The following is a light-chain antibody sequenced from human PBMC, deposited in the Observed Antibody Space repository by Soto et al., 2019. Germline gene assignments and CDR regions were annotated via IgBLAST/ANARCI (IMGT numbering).Light chain of an antibody. CDR1: SGDVGTYNL. V-gene: IGLV2-23*02. CDR3: CSYAGRSNVV. Sequence: QSALTQPASVSGSPGQSITISCTGTSGDVGTYNLVSWYQQHPGRAPKLIIFEVNKRPSGVSNRLSGSKSGNTASLAISGLQADDEADYHCCSYAGRSNVVCGGGTKVIVL. CDR2: EVN. J-gene: IGLJ2*01.